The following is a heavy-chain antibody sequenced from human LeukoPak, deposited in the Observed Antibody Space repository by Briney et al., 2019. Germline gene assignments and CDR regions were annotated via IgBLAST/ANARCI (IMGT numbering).Heavy chain of an antibody. CDR2: ISAYNGNT. CDR3: ARDLSVAGTVGFDP. V-gene: IGHV1-18*01. D-gene: IGHD6-19*01. J-gene: IGHJ5*02. Sequence: ASVKVSCKASGYTFTSYGITWVRQAPGQGLEWMGWISAYNGNTNYAQELQGRVTMTTDTSTSTAYMEVRSLRSDDTAVYYCARDLSVAGTVGFDPWGHGTLVIVSS. CDR1: GYTFTSYG.